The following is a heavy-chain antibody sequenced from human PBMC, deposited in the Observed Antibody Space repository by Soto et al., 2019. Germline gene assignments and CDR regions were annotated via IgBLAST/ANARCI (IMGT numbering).Heavy chain of an antibody. CDR1: GGTFSNYA. J-gene: IGHJ6*02. D-gene: IGHD6-19*01. CDR2: IMPIFGRA. Sequence: QVQLVQSGAEVKKPGSSVKVSCKASGGTFSNYAFSWVRQAPGQGLEWLGGIMPIFGRADYAQKFRGRVTNTAAASTTTAHIALSSLRSEDTAVYYCVSWVKEAGIGGTYYSGMDVWGQGTTVTVSS. CDR3: VSWVKEAGIGGTYYSGMDV. V-gene: IGHV1-69*12.